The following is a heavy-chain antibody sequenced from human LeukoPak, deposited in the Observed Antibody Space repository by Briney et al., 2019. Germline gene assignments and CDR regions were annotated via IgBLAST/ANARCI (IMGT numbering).Heavy chain of an antibody. Sequence: GGSLRLSCAASGFTFSSYEMNWVRQAPGKGLEWVSYIRRSGTDIYYADSVKGRFTISRDDAKNSLYLQMNSLRAEDTAVYYCARDKGSDGIDFWGQGTLVTVSS. V-gene: IGHV3-48*03. J-gene: IGHJ4*02. CDR1: GFTFSSYE. CDR2: IRRSGTDI. D-gene: IGHD1-26*01. CDR3: ARDKGSDGIDF.